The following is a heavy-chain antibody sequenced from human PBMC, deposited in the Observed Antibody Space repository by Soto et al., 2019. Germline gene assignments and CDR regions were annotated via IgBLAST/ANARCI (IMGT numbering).Heavy chain of an antibody. CDR3: AKDIDSDILTTYAPRNDAFDI. V-gene: IGHV3-9*01. CDR2: ISWNRGNI. CDR1: GFTFDDYA. J-gene: IGHJ3*02. D-gene: IGHD3-9*01. Sequence: EVQLVESGGGLVQPGRSLRLSCAASGFTFDDYAMHWVRQAPGKGLEWVSGISWNRGNIGYADSVKGRFTISRDNAKNSLYLQMNSLRAEDTALYYCAKDIDSDILTTYAPRNDAFDIWGQGTMVTVSS.